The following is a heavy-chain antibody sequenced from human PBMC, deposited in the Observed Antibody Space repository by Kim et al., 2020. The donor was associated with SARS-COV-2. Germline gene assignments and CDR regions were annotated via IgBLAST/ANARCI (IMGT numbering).Heavy chain of an antibody. Sequence: SETLSLTCAGYGGSFSGYYWSWIRQPPGKGLEWIGEINHSGSTNYNPSLKSRVTISVDTSKNQFSLKMSSVTAADTAVYYCARGYQGELPLSYYFDYWG. J-gene: IGHJ4*01. CDR3: ARGYQGELPLSYYFDY. CDR1: GGSFSGYY. CDR2: INHSGST. D-gene: IGHD1-26*01. V-gene: IGHV4-34*01.